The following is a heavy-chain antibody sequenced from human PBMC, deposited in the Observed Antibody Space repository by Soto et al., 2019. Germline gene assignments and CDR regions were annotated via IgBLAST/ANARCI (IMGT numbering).Heavy chain of an antibody. J-gene: IGHJ4*02. D-gene: IGHD3-22*01. CDR3: ARGYYDSSGYYLAFDY. Sequence: GASVKVSCKASGGTFSSYAISWVRQAPGQGLEWMGGIIPIFGTANYAQKFQGRVTITADESTSTAYMELSSLRSEDTAVYYCARGYYDSSGYYLAFDYWGQGXLVTVSS. CDR1: GGTFSSYA. V-gene: IGHV1-69*13. CDR2: IIPIFGTA.